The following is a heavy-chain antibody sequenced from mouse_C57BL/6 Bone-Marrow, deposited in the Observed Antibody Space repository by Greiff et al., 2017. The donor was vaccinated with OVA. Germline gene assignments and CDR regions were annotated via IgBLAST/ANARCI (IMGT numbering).Heavy chain of an antibody. D-gene: IGHD1-1*01. CDR2: INPYNGGT. J-gene: IGHJ2*01. CDR1: GYTFTDYY. V-gene: IGHV1-19*01. CDR3: AREGDYYGSSYVGY. Sequence: EVQLQQSGPVLVKPGASVKMSCKASGYTFTDYYMNWVKQSHGKSLEWIGVINPYNGGTSYNQKFKGKATLTVDKSSSTAYMELNSLTSEDSAVYYCAREGDYYGSSYVGYWGQGTTLTVSS.